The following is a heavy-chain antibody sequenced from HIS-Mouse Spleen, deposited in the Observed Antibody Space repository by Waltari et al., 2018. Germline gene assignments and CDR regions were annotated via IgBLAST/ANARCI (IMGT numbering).Heavy chain of an antibody. V-gene: IGHV1-2*02. D-gene: IGHD3-10*01. CDR1: GYTFPGSS. CDR3: ARDSPTQLGGDAFDI. Sequence: QVQLVQSGAAVKKPGASVQVSCKASGYTFPGSSMHWVRQAPGQGLEWMGWINPNSGGTNYAQKFQGRVTMTRDTSISTAYMELSRLRSDDTAVYYCARDSPTQLGGDAFDIWGQGTMVTVSS. CDR2: INPNSGGT. J-gene: IGHJ3*02.